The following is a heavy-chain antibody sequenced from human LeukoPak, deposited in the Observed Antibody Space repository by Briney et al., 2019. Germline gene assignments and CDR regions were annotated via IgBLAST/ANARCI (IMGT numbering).Heavy chain of an antibody. V-gene: IGHV4-59*01. D-gene: IGHD4-11*01. CDR3: ARESDDYSNYAFDY. J-gene: IGHJ4*02. CDR2: IYYSGST. CDR1: GGSIISYY. Sequence: SETLSLTCTVSGGSIISYYWSWIRQPPGKGLEWIGYIYYSGSTNYNPSLKSRVTISVDTSKNQFSLKLSSVTAADTAVYYCARESDDYSNYAFDYWGQGTLVTVSS.